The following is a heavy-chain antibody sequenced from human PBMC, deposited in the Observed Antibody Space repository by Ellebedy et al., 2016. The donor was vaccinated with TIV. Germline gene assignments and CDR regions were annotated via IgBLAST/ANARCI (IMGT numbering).Heavy chain of an antibody. CDR1: GYTLTELS. CDR3: ARGDVVPAALYAPRGYYYGMDV. D-gene: IGHD2-2*01. V-gene: IGHV1-24*01. CDR2: FDPEDGET. Sequence: ASVKVSCXVSGYTLTELSMHWVRQAPGKGLEWMGGFDPEDGETIYAQKFQGRVTMTEDTSTDTAYMELSSLRSEDTAVYYCARGDVVPAALYAPRGYYYGMDVWGQGTTVTVSS. J-gene: IGHJ6*02.